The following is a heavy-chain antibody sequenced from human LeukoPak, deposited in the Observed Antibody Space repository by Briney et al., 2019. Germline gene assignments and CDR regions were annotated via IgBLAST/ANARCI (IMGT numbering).Heavy chain of an antibody. J-gene: IGHJ4*02. CDR1: GFTFSSYA. Sequence: PGGSLRLSCAASGFTFSSYAMSWVRQAPGKGLEWVSAISGSGGSTYYADSVKGRFTISRDNSKNTLYLQMNSLRAEDTAVYYCAKGYSNYVLGILGYWGQGTLVTVSS. CDR2: ISGSGGST. V-gene: IGHV3-23*01. CDR3: AKGYSNYVLGILGY. D-gene: IGHD4-11*01.